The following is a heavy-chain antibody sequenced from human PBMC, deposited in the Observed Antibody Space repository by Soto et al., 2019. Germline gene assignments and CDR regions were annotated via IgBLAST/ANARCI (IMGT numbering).Heavy chain of an antibody. CDR2: INHSGST. Sequence: VQLQQWGAGLLKPSETLSLTCAVYGGSFTGYSWTWIRQPPGKGLEWIGQINHSGSTNYNTSLKSRVTISVGPSKNQFSLELSSVTAADTAVYYCARGLFSENYYSGGWYYFDYWGQGALVTVSS. CDR1: GGSFTGYS. J-gene: IGHJ4*02. V-gene: IGHV4-34*01. CDR3: ARGLFSENYYSGGWYYFDY. D-gene: IGHD1-26*01.